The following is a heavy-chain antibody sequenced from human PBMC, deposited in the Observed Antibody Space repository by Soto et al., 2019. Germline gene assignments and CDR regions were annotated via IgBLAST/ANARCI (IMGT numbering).Heavy chain of an antibody. V-gene: IGHV4-31*03. D-gene: IGHD4-17*01. CDR2: IYYSGST. Sequence: SETLSVTCTVSCGSISSGGYYWSWIRQHPGKGLEWIGYIYYSGSTYYNPSLKSRVTISVDTSKNQFSLKLSSVTAADTAVYYCARLDYGVAFDIWGQGTMVTVSS. CDR1: CGSISSGGYY. CDR3: ARLDYGVAFDI. J-gene: IGHJ3*02.